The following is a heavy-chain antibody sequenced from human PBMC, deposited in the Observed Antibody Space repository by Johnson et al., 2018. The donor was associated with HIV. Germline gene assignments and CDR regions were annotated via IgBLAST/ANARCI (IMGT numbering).Heavy chain of an antibody. CDR2: IYSGGST. V-gene: IGHV3-53*01. J-gene: IGHJ3*02. Sequence: VQLVESGGGLIQPGGSLRLSCAASGFTVSRNYMNWVRHAPGKGLEWVSVIYSGGSTNYAYSVKDRFTISRDNSKNTLYLQMNSLRDEDTAVYYCAREALPRGLQSSFGGAFDIWGQGTMVTVSS. CDR3: AREALPRGLQSSFGGAFDI. CDR1: GFTVSRNY. D-gene: IGHD3-16*01.